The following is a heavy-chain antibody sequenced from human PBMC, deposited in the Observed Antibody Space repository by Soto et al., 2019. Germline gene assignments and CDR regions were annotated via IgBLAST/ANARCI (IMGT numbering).Heavy chain of an antibody. Sequence: KSSETLSLTCTVSGGSLSSTDYFWGWIRQPPGKGLEWIGSIHYSGSTYYNPSLKSRVTISVDTSNNQFSLRLSSVIAADTAVYYCARRFDKWGLDGLRIPQNWFDPWGQGTLVTVSS. CDR1: GGSLSSTDYF. CDR3: ARRFDKWGLDGLRIPQNWFDP. J-gene: IGHJ5*02. V-gene: IGHV4-39*01. CDR2: IHYSGST. D-gene: IGHD7-27*01.